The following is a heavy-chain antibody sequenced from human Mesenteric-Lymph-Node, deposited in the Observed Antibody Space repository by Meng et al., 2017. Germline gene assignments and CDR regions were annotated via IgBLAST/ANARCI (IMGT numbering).Heavy chain of an antibody. CDR2: NYYSGST. D-gene: IGHD2-21*02. CDR1: GGSISTYY. CDR3: ARVGAYCGGDCYHPR. Sequence: QVQLKEPGPGLVKPSETLSLTCAFSGGSISTYYWSWIRQPPGKGLEWIGNNYYSGSTNYSPSLKSRVTISVDESKNQFSLRLSSVTAADTAVYYCARVGAYCGGDCYHPRWGQGTLVTVSS. J-gene: IGHJ4*02. V-gene: IGHV4-59*12.